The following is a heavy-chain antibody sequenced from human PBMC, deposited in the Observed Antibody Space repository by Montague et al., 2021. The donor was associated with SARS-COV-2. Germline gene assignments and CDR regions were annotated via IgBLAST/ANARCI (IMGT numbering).Heavy chain of an antibody. CDR3: ARGMRRPYYYYYGMDV. CDR2: INHSGST. CDR1: GGSLSGYY. J-gene: IGHJ6*02. Sequence: SETLSLTCAVYGGSLSGYYWSWICQPPGKGLEWIGEINHSGSTNYNPSLKSRVTISVDTSKNQFSLKLSSVIAADTAVYYCARGMRRPYYYYYGMDVWGQGTTVTVSS. V-gene: IGHV4-34*01.